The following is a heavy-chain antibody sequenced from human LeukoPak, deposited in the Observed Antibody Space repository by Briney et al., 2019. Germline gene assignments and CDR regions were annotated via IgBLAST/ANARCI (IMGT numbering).Heavy chain of an antibody. J-gene: IGHJ4*02. D-gene: IGHD3-3*01. CDR1: GCSISSSSYY. CDR2: IYYSGST. CDR3: ARVVGSDFWSGYYNSKYYFDY. Sequence: SETLSLTCTVSGCSISSSSYYWGWIRQPPGKGLEWIGSIYYSGSTYYNPSLKIRVTISVDTSKNQFPLKLSSVTAADTAVYYCARVVGSDFWSGYYNSKYYFDYWGQRTLVTVSS. V-gene: IGHV4-39*06.